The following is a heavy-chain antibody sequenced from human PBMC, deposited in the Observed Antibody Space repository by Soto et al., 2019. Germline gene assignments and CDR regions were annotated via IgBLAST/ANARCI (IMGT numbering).Heavy chain of an antibody. CDR1: GYTFTSYA. V-gene: IGHV1-18*01. J-gene: IGHJ4*02. CDR2: ISAYNGNT. CDR3: ARVDYDYIWGSYLFDY. Sequence: ASVKVSCTASGYTFTSYAMHWVRQAPGQGLEWMGWISAYNGNTNYAQKLQGRVTMTTDTSTSTAYMELRSLRSDDTAVYYCARVDYDYIWGSYLFDYWGQGTLVTVSS. D-gene: IGHD3-16*02.